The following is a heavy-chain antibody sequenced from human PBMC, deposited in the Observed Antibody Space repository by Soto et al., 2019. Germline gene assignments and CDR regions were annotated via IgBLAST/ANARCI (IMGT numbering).Heavy chain of an antibody. J-gene: IGHJ5*02. CDR3: ARAPRFSDWFDP. CDR1: CGALGSHY. V-gene: IGHV4-4*07. D-gene: IGHD3-16*01. CDR2: IYSSGST. Sequence: LSLTCTLSCGALGSHYCTWIRQPAGKGLEWIGRIYSSGSTQYNPSLQSRVTMSLDTSKNQFSLRLLSVTAADTPVNYCARAPRFSDWFDPRRQVTLVTVCS.